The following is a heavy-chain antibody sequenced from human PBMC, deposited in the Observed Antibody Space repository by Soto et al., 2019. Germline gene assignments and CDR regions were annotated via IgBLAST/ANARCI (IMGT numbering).Heavy chain of an antibody. Sequence: SETLSLTCTVSGGSISSYYWSWFRQPPGKGLEWIGCFYYSGSTNYNPSLKSRVTISVDTSKKQFSLKLSSVTAADTDVYYCARGGWKLFDYWGQGTLVTVS. CDR3: ARGGWKLFDY. CDR2: FYYSGST. J-gene: IGHJ4*02. D-gene: IGHD6-19*01. V-gene: IGHV4-59*01. CDR1: GGSISSYY.